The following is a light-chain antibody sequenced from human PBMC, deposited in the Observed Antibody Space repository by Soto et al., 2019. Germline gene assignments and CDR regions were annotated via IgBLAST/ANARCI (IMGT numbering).Light chain of an antibody. CDR3: QQRTNWPLT. V-gene: IGKV3-11*01. Sequence: IVLTQFPATLSLSPGERATLPCRASQNINRYLAWYQQKPGQAPRLIIYDAFNRATGIPARFSGSGSGTDFTLTISSLEPEDFAVYYCQQRTNWPLTFGGGTKVDIK. J-gene: IGKJ4*01. CDR2: DAF. CDR1: QNINRY.